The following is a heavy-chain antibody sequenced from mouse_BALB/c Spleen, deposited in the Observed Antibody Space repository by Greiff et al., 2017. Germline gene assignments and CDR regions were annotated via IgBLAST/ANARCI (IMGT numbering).Heavy chain of an antibody. CDR2: ISSGSSTI. V-gene: IGHV5-17*02. CDR1: GFTFSSFG. CDR3: ARNYDVAMDY. D-gene: IGHD2-4*01. Sequence: EVQVVESGGGLVQPGGSRKLSCAASGFTFSSFGMHWVRQAPEKGLEWVAYISSGSSTIYYADTVKGRFTISRDNPKNTLFLQMTSLRSEDTAMYYCARNYDVAMDYWGQGTSVTVSS. J-gene: IGHJ4*01.